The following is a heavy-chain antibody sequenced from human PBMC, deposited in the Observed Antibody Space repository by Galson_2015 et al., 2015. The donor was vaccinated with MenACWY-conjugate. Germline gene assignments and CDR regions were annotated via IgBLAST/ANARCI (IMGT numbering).Heavy chain of an antibody. CDR1: GASISTDY. Sequence: QVQLQESGPGLVKPSETLSLTCSVSGASISTDYWSWIRQPPGKGLEWIGYIHYSGSNKYNPSLKTRITMSLDTSENQFSLKLSSVTAADTAVYYCARWVAVKMIEYCGQGTLVTVSS. CDR3: ARWVAVKMIEY. V-gene: IGHV4-59*01. D-gene: IGHD6-19*01. CDR2: IHYSGSN. J-gene: IGHJ4*02.